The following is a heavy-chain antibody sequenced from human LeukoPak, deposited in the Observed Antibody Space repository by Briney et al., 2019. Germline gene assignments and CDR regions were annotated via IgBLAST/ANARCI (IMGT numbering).Heavy chain of an antibody. D-gene: IGHD1-26*01. CDR3: ARAYSETYGLGYYYMDV. J-gene: IGHJ6*03. V-gene: IGHV3-21*01. CDR1: GFTLKTYS. Sequence: GGSLRLSCAASGFTLKTYSMNWVRQAPGKGLEWVSSSSSSSSYIYYADSVKGRFTISRDNAKNSLYLQMNSLRAEDTAVYYCARAYSETYGLGYYYMDVWGKGTTVTISS. CDR2: SSSSSSYI.